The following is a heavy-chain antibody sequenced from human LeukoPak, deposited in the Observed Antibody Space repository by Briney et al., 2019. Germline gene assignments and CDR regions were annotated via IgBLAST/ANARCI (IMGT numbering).Heavy chain of an antibody. V-gene: IGHV3-21*01. Sequence: PGRSLRLSCAASGFTFSSYSMNWVRQAPGKGLEWVSSISTSSIYIYYADSVKGRFTISRDNAKHSLYLQMNSLRAEDTAVYYCARGVEVVAAANNWFDPWGQGTLVTVSS. D-gene: IGHD2-2*01. CDR2: ISTSSIYI. CDR3: ARGVEVVAAANNWFDP. J-gene: IGHJ5*02. CDR1: GFTFSSYS.